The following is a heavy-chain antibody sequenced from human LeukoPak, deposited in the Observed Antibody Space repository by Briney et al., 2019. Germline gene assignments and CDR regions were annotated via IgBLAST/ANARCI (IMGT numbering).Heavy chain of an antibody. CDR1: GGSISSSSYY. Sequence: SETLSLTCTVSGGSISSSSYYWGWIRQPPGKGLEWIGYIYSSGTTSYNPSLKSRGTISVDTSKNQFSLKLTSVTAADTAVYYCAVGYCNKTICSRGFDHWGQGTLVTVSS. CDR2: IYSSGTT. V-gene: IGHV4-61*05. D-gene: IGHD2-2*01. J-gene: IGHJ4*02. CDR3: AVGYCNKTICSRGFDH.